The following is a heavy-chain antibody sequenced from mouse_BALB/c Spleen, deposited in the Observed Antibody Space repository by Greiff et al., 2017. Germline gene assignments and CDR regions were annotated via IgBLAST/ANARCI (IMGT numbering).Heavy chain of an antibody. D-gene: IGHD2-4*01. CDR2: INPYNGDT. CDR1: GYSFTGYF. J-gene: IGHJ2*01. V-gene: IGHV1-20*02. CDR3: ARAIYYDYLDY. Sequence: EVQGVESGPELVKPGASVKISCKASGYSFTGYFMNWVMQSHGKSLEWIGRINPYNGDTFYNQKFKGKATLTVDKSSSTAHMELRSLASEDSAVYYCARAIYYDYLDYWGQGTTLTVSS.